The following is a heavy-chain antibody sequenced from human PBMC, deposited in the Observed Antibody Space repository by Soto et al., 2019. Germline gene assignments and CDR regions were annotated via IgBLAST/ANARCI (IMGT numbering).Heavy chain of an antibody. CDR2: ISSRSSTI. D-gene: IGHD2-15*01. J-gene: IGHJ4*02. Sequence: EVQVVEAGGGLVQPGGSLRLSCAAPGFTFSSYSMNWDRQAPGKGLEWVSYISSRSSTIFYADSVKGRFTISRDNAKNSLYLQMNSLRAEDTAVYYCARDIDGGGQGTLVTVSS. CDR1: GFTFSSYS. V-gene: IGHV3-48*01. CDR3: ARDIDG.